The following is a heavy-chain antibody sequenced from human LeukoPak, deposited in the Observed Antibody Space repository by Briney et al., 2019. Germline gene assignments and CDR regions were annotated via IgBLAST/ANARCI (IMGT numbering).Heavy chain of an antibody. J-gene: IGHJ6*03. V-gene: IGHV1-8*03. D-gene: IGHD3-3*01. CDR1: GYTFTSYD. Sequence: ASVKVSCKASGYTFTSYDINWVRQATGQGLEWVGWMNPNSGNTGCAQKFQGRVTISRDTSISTAYMELNSLRSEDTAVYYCARDGKTYYDFWSGYHTYYYYMDVWGKGTTVTVSS. CDR3: ARDGKTYYDFWSGYHTYYYYMDV. CDR2: MNPNSGNT.